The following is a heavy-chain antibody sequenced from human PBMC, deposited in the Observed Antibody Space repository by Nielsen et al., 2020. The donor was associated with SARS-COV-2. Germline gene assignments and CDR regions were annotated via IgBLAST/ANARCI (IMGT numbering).Heavy chain of an antibody. CDR2: ISGNSDSA. V-gene: IGHV1-18*01. J-gene: IGHJ5*02. CDR1: GYTFHKFA. D-gene: IGHD3-22*01. CDR3: ASSAPPSGFNWFDP. Sequence: ASVKVSCKTSGYTFHKFALNWVRQAPGQGLEWMGWISGNSDSAKYVKKFLGRVIMTTDTSTSTAYLEVRSLRSDDTAVYYCASSAPPSGFNWFDPWGQGTLVTVSS.